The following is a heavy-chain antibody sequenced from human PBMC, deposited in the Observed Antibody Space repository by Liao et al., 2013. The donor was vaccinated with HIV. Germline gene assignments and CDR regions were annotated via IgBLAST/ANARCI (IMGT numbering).Heavy chain of an antibody. CDR2: IYYSGST. D-gene: IGHD3-3*01. J-gene: IGHJ3*02. CDR1: GGSFSGYY. Sequence: QVQLQQWGAGLLKPSETLSLTCAVYGGSFSGYYWGWIRQPPGKGLEWIGSIYYSGSTYYNPSLKSRVTISVDTSKNQFSLKLSSVTAADTAVYYCARDLNYDFWSGFYLLHDAFDIWGQGTMVTVSS. V-gene: IGHV4-34*01. CDR3: ARDLNYDFWSGFYLLHDAFDI.